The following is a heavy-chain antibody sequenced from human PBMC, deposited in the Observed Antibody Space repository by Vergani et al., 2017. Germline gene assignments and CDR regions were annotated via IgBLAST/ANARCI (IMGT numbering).Heavy chain of an antibody. V-gene: IGHV3-13*01. D-gene: IGHD2-21*02. CDR2: IGTAGDT. CDR1: GFTFSSYD. CDR3: ASTHCGGDCYGGLDY. J-gene: IGHJ4*02. Sequence: EVQLVESGGGLVQPGGSLRLSCAASGFTFSSYDMHWVRQATGKGLEWVSAIGTAGDTYYPGSVKGRFTISRENAKNSLYLQMNSLRAEDTAVYYCASTHCGGDCYGGLDYWGQGTLVTVSS.